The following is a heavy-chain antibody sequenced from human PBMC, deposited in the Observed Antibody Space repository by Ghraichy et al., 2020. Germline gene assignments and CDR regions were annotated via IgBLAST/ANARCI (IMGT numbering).Heavy chain of an antibody. CDR1: GFTVSSNY. J-gene: IGHJ4*02. CDR3: ATGDPLVTKDSSFDY. D-gene: IGHD2-21*02. CDR2: IYSGGST. Sequence: GGSLRLSCAASGFTVSSNYMSWVRQAPGKGLEWVSVIYSGGSTYYADSVKGRFTISRDNSKNTLYLQMNSLRAEVTAVYYCATGDPLVTKDSSFDYWGQGTLVTVSS. V-gene: IGHV3-66*01.